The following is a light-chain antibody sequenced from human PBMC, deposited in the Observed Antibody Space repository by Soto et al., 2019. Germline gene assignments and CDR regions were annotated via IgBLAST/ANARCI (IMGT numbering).Light chain of an antibody. V-gene: IGKV1-5*01. CDR3: QQCNRYPIT. CDR1: QSISSW. Sequence: DIKMTQSPSTLSAFVGGRVTINCRASQSISSWLAWYQQKPGKAPKIMIYDASSLESGVPSRFSGSGSGTECTLTITSLQPDDATTYYCQQCNRYPITFGQGTRLEIK. CDR2: DAS. J-gene: IGKJ5*01.